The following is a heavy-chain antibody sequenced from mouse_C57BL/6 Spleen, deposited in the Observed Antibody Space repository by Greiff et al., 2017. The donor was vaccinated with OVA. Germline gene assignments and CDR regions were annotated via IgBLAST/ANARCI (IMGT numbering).Heavy chain of an antibody. V-gene: IGHV1-26*01. CDR2: INPNNGGT. Sequence: VQLQQSGPELVKPGASVKISCKASGYTFTDYYMNWVKQSHGKSLEWIGDINPNNGGTSYNQKFKGKATLTVDKSSSTAYMELRSLTSEDSAVYCCARKDYGDYYAMDYWGQGTSVTVSS. D-gene: IGHD2-4*01. CDR3: ARKDYGDYYAMDY. CDR1: GYTFTDYY. J-gene: IGHJ4*01.